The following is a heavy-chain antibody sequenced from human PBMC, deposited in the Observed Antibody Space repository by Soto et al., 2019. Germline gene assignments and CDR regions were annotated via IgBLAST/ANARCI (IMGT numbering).Heavy chain of an antibody. CDR3: AKECYDSSGYYYVEAFDI. J-gene: IGHJ3*02. CDR2: ISYDGSNK. Sequence: QVQLVESGGGVVQPGRSLRLSCAASGFTFSSYGMHWVRQAPGKGLEWVAVISYDGSNKYYADSVKGRFTISRDNSKNTLYLQMNSLRAEDTAEYYCAKECYDSSGYYYVEAFDIWGQGTMVTVSS. V-gene: IGHV3-30*18. CDR1: GFTFSSYG. D-gene: IGHD3-22*01.